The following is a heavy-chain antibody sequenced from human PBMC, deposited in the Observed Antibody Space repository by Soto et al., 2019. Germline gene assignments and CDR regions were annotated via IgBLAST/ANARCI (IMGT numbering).Heavy chain of an antibody. V-gene: IGHV4-59*01. Sequence: SETLSLTCTVSGGSISSYYWSWIRQSPGKGLEWIGYIYYSGSTNYNPSLKSRVTISVDTSKNQFSLKLSSVTAADTAVYYCARVNSPEGDYDWGIDYRGQGTLVTVSS. D-gene: IGHD3-16*01. CDR2: IYYSGST. J-gene: IGHJ4*02. CDR3: ARVNSPEGDYDWGIDY. CDR1: GGSISSYY.